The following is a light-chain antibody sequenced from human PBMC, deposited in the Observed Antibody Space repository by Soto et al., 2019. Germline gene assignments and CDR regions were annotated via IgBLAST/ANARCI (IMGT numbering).Light chain of an antibody. J-gene: IGLJ1*01. CDR3: TSYTSSSTLDV. CDR2: EVS. V-gene: IGLV2-14*01. CDR1: SSDVGGYNY. Sequence: QSALTQPASVSGSPGQSITISCTGTSSDVGGYNYVSWYQQHPGKAPKLMIYEVSNRPLGVSNRFSGSKSGNTASLTISGLQAEDEADYYSTSYTSSSTLDVSGTPTKLTVL.